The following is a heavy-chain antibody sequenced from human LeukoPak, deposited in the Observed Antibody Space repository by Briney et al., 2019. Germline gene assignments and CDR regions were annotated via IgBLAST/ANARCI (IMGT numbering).Heavy chain of an antibody. CDR2: IWYDGSNK. Sequence: GGSLRLSCAASGFTFSSYGMHWVRQAPGKGLEWVAVIWYDGSNKYYADSVKGRFTISRDNSKNTLYLQMNSLRAEDTAVYYCARVAWFGELYLPYYYYYGMDVWGQGTTVTVSS. J-gene: IGHJ6*02. CDR1: GFTFSSYG. D-gene: IGHD3-10*01. CDR3: ARVAWFGELYLPYYYYYGMDV. V-gene: IGHV3-33*01.